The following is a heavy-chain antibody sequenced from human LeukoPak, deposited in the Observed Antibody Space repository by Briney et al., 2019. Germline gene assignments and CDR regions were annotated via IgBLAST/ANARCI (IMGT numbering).Heavy chain of an antibody. CDR3: ARGHLTVRGVVDY. CDR2: ISTNGGST. Sequence: GESLRLSCAASGFTFSSHAMHWVRQVPGKGLEYVSAISTNGGSTYYANSVKGRFTISRDNSKNTLYLQMGGLRAEDMAVYYCARGHLTVRGVVDYWGQGTLVTVSS. V-gene: IGHV3-64*01. CDR1: GFTFSSHA. D-gene: IGHD3-10*01. J-gene: IGHJ4*02.